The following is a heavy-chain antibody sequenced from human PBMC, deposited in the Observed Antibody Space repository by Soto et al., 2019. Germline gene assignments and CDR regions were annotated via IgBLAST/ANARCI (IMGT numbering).Heavy chain of an antibody. V-gene: IGHV3-30*18. CDR3: AKDSGRGSADYYLDY. D-gene: IGHD3-10*01. CDR1: GFTFSSYG. Sequence: QVQLVESGGGVVQPGRSLRLSCAASGFTFSSYGMHWVRQAPGKGLEWVAVISYNGNDKYHVDYVKGRFTISRDNSKNTLYLQMNSLRAEDTDVYYCAKDSGRGSADYYLDYWGHGTLVTVSS. CDR2: ISYNGNDK. J-gene: IGHJ4*01.